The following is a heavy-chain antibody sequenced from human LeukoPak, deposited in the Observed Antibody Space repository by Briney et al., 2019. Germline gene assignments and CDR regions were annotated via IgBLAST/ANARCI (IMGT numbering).Heavy chain of an antibody. D-gene: IGHD2-21*02. J-gene: IGHJ4*02. CDR1: GGSFSGYY. V-gene: IGHV4-34*01. Sequence: PSETLSLTCAVYGGSFSGYYWSWIRQPPGKGLEWIGEINHSGSTNYNPSLKSRVTISVDTSKNQFSLKPSSVTAADTAVYYCARARLAYCGGDCYSRAPKPFDYWGQGTLVTVSS. CDR3: ARARLAYCGGDCYSRAPKPFDY. CDR2: INHSGST.